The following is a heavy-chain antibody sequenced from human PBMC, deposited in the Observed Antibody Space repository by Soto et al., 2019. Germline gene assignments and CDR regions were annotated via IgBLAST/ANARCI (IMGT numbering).Heavy chain of an antibody. CDR1: GFTFSSYA. Sequence: QVQLVESGGGVVQPGRSLRLSCAASGFTFSSYAMHWVRQAPGKGLEWVAVISYDGSNKYYADSVKGRFTISRDNSKNTLYLQLNSLRAEDTAVYYCARDSSSWYEGGCVYYWGQGTLVTVSS. J-gene: IGHJ4*02. V-gene: IGHV3-30-3*01. CDR3: ARDSSSWYEGGCVYY. CDR2: ISYDGSNK. D-gene: IGHD6-13*01.